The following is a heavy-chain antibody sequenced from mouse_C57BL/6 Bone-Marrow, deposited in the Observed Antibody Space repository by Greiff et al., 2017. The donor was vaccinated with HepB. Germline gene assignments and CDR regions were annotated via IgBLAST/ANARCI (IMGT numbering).Heavy chain of an antibody. Sequence: QVQLQQPGAELVKPGASVMLSCKASGYTFTSYWMHWVKQRPGRGLEWIGRIDPNSGGTKYNEKFKSKATLTVDKPSSTAYMQLSSLTSEDSAVYYCATAAYYSNYEYFDVWGTGTTVTVSS. V-gene: IGHV1-72*01. CDR3: ATAAYYSNYEYFDV. D-gene: IGHD2-5*01. CDR2: IDPNSGGT. CDR1: GYTFTSYW. J-gene: IGHJ1*03.